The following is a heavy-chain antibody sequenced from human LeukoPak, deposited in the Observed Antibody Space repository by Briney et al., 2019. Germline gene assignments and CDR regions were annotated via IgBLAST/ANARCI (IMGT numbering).Heavy chain of an antibody. CDR2: INPGGGST. D-gene: IGHD3-16*01. Sequence: ASVKVSCKASGYTFTSYYMHWVRQAPGQGLEWMGIINPGGGSTSYAQKFQGRVTMTRDMSTSTVYMELSSLRSEDTAVYYCARGQSYDYVWGSFLDYWGQGTLVTVSS. CDR3: ARGQSYDYVWGSFLDY. J-gene: IGHJ4*02. V-gene: IGHV1-46*01. CDR1: GYTFTSYY.